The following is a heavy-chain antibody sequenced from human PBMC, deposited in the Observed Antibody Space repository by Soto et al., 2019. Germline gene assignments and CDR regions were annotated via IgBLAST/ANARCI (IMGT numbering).Heavy chain of an antibody. D-gene: IGHD2-15*01. J-gene: IGHJ4*02. CDR3: TEDARDANHVPY. CDR2: IRTKPNSYAT. Sequence: PEGSLRLSCVASGLSFRGSAIHWFRQASGKGLEWVAHIRTKPNSYATTYGASVKVRFTISRDDAKNMAFLQMNGLNIEATPVYYCTEDARDANHVPYWGEGTLVTDSS. V-gene: IGHV3-73*01. CDR1: GLSFRGSA.